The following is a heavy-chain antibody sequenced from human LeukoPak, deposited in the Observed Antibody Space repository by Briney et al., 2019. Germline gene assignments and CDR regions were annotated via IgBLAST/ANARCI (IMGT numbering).Heavy chain of an antibody. J-gene: IGHJ5*02. CDR2: TYYRSTWYN. D-gene: IGHD2-2*01. V-gene: IGHV6-1*01. Sequence: SQTLSLTCAISGDSVSSNSVPWNWIRQSPSRGLEWLGRTYYRSTWYNDYAVSVRGRITVNPDTSKNQFSLHLNSVTPEDTAVYYCAGRLTQYDCFDPWGQGILVTVSS. CDR3: AGRLTQYDCFDP. CDR1: GDSVSSNSVP.